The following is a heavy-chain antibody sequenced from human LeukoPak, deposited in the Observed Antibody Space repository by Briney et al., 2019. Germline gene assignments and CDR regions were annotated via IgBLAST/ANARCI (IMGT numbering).Heavy chain of an antibody. CDR1: GFIFDDYG. D-gene: IGHD3-10*01. Sequence: GGSLRLSCAAFGFIFDDYGMSWVRQAPGKGLEWVSGINWNGGSTGYADSVKGRFTISRDNSKNTLYLQMNSLRAEDTAVYYCAKDSIYGSGSYAPDYWGQGTLVTVSS. V-gene: IGHV3-20*04. CDR3: AKDSIYGSGSYAPDY. J-gene: IGHJ4*02. CDR2: INWNGGST.